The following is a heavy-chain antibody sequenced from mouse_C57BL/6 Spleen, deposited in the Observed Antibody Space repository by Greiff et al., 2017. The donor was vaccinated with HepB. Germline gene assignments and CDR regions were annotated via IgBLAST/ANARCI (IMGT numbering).Heavy chain of an antibody. D-gene: IGHD1-1*01. V-gene: IGHV1-19*01. Sequence: EVQLQQSGPVLVKPGASVKMSCKASGYTFTDYYMNWVKQSHGKSLEWIGVINPYNGGTSYNQKFKGKATLTVDKSSSTAYMELNSLTSEDSAVYYCARDFITTVVAEYYYAMDYGGQGTSVTVSS. CDR2: INPYNGGT. CDR1: GYTFTDYY. CDR3: ARDFITTVVAEYYYAMDY. J-gene: IGHJ4*01.